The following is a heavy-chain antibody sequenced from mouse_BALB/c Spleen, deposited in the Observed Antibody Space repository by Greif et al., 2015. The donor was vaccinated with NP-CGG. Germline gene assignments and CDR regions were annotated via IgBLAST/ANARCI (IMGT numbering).Heavy chain of an antibody. Sequence: QVQLKESGAELVKPGASVKLSCKASGYTFTSYWMHWVKQRPGQGLEWIGEINPSNGRTNYNEKFKSKATLTVDKSSSTAYMQLSSLTSEDSAVYYCARWDFDYWGQGTTLTVSS. CDR3: ARWDFDY. CDR1: GYTFTSYW. V-gene: IGHV1S81*02. CDR2: INPSNGRT. J-gene: IGHJ2*01.